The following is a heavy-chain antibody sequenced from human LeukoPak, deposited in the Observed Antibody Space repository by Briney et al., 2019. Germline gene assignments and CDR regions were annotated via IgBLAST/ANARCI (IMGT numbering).Heavy chain of an antibody. J-gene: IGHJ1*01. D-gene: IGHD6-19*01. CDR2: IYSSGST. V-gene: IGHV4-4*07. Sequence: SETLSLTCTVSDGSISSYYWNWIRQPAGKGLEWIGRIYSSGSTNYNPSLKSRVTISVDKSKNQFSLKLNSVTAADTAVYYCARDDIAVAGQGYFQHWGQGTLVTVSS. CDR3: ARDDIAVAGQGYFQH. CDR1: DGSISSYY.